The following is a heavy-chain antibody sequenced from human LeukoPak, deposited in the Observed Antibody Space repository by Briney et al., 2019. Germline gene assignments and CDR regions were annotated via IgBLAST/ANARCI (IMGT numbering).Heavy chain of an antibody. V-gene: IGHV1-69*06. Sequence: GASVKVSCKASGGTFSSYAISWVRQAPGQGLEWMGGIIPIFGTANYAQKFQGRVTITADKSTSTAYMELSSLRSEDTAVYYCARPSITMVRGVIREYYYYYYMDVWGKGTTVTVSS. CDR3: ARPSITMVRGVIREYYYYYYMDV. CDR1: GGTFSSYA. CDR2: IIPIFGTA. J-gene: IGHJ6*03. D-gene: IGHD3-10*01.